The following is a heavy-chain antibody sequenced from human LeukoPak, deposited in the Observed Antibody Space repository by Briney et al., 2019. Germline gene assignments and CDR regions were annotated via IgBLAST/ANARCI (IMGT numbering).Heavy chain of an antibody. CDR3: ARSQYSYDFFDY. Sequence: KASETLSLTCTVSGGSISYYYWTWIRQPPGKGLEWIGSTYYSGSTNYNPSLKSRVTISVDTSKNQFSLKLSSVTAADTAMYYCARSQYSYDFFDYWGQGTLVTVSS. CDR1: GGSISYYY. J-gene: IGHJ4*02. D-gene: IGHD5-18*01. V-gene: IGHV4-59*08. CDR2: TYYSGST.